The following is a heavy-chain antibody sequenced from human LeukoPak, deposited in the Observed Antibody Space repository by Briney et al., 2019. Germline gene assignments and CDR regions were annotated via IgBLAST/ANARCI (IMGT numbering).Heavy chain of an antibody. CDR2: IIPIFGTA. CDR3: ARSKPQLPVNWFEP. J-gene: IGHJ5*02. D-gene: IGHD6-6*01. CDR1: GGTFSSYA. V-gene: IGHV1-69*13. Sequence: GASVKVSCKASGGTFSSYAISLVRQAPGQGLEWMGGIIPIFGTANYAQKFQGRVTITADESTSTAYMELSSLRSEDTAVYYCARSKPQLPVNWFEPWGQGTLVTVSS.